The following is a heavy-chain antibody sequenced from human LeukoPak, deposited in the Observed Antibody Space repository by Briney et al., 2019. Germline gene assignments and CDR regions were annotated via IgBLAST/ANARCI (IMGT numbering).Heavy chain of an antibody. Sequence: SETLSLTCTVSGGSISSYYWSWIRQPPGKGLEWIGYIYYSGSTNYNPSLKSRVTISVDTSKNQFSLKLSSVTAADTAVYYCARDLPDSSSWYHWFDPWGQGTLVTVSS. V-gene: IGHV4-59*01. CDR1: GGSISSYY. CDR3: ARDLPDSSSWYHWFDP. J-gene: IGHJ5*02. CDR2: IYYSGST. D-gene: IGHD6-13*01.